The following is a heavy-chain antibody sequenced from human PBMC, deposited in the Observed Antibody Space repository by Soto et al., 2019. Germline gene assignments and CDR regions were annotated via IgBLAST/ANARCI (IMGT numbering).Heavy chain of an antibody. CDR3: ARAHDYGDYETAQGY. Sequence: ASVKVSCKASGYTFTSYDINWLLQATGQGLEWMGWMNPNSGNTGYAQKFQGRVTMTRNTSISTAYMELSSLRSEDTAVYYCARAHDYGDYETAQGYWGQGTLVTVSS. CDR2: MNPNSGNT. D-gene: IGHD4-17*01. V-gene: IGHV1-8*01. J-gene: IGHJ4*02. CDR1: GYTFTSYD.